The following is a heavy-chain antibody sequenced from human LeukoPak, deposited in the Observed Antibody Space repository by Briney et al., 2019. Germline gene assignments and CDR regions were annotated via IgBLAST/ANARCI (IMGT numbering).Heavy chain of an antibody. J-gene: IGHJ4*02. CDR1: GYTFTSYY. D-gene: IGHD3-22*01. Sequence: ASVKVSCKASGYTFTSYYMHWVRQAPGQGLEWMGIINPSGGSTSYAQKFQGRVTMTRDTSTSTAYMELSSLRSEDTAVYYCATFSPLHYYDSSGYYRPFDYWGQGTLVTVSS. V-gene: IGHV1-46*01. CDR2: INPSGGST. CDR3: ATFSPLHYYDSSGYYRPFDY.